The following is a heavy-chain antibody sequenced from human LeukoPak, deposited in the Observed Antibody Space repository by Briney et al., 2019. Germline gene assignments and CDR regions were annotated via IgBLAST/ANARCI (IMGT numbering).Heavy chain of an antibody. J-gene: IGHJ6*02. V-gene: IGHV1-69*04. D-gene: IGHD3-22*01. CDR3: ARGFKPYYYDSAGMDV. Sequence: ASVKVSCKASGGTFSSYAISWVRQAPGQGLEWMGRIIPILGIANYAQKFQGRVTITADKSTSTAYMELSSLRSEDTAVYYCARGFKPYYYDSAGMDVWGQGTTVTVS. CDR1: GGTFSSYA. CDR2: IIPILGIA.